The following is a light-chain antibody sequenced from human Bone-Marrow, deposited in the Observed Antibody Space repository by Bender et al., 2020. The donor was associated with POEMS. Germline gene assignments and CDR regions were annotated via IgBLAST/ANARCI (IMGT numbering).Light chain of an antibody. Sequence: QSVLTQPPSVSGAPGQTVTISCTGTSPNMGAGYGVNWYQQLPGTAPKLLIYNNENRPSGGPDRISGSKPGAAASLPITGLQAEDEADYYCQSYDSSLSGGVFGGGTKLTAL. CDR1: SPNMGAGYG. CDR2: NNE. V-gene: IGLV1-40*01. CDR3: QSYDSSLSGGV. J-gene: IGLJ3*02.